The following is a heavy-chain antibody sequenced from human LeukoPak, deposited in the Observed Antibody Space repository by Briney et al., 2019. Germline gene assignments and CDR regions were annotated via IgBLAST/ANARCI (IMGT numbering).Heavy chain of an antibody. V-gene: IGHV3-20*04. J-gene: IGHJ6*03. CDR3: ARDEIVATTKANYYYYMDV. CDR1: GFTFDDYG. D-gene: IGHD5-12*01. Sequence: GGSLRLSCAASGFTFDDYGMSWVRQAPGKGLEWVSGINWNGGSTGYADSVKGRFTISRDNAKNSLYLQMNSLRVEDTALYYCARDEIVATTKANYYYYMDVWGKGTTVTISS. CDR2: INWNGGST.